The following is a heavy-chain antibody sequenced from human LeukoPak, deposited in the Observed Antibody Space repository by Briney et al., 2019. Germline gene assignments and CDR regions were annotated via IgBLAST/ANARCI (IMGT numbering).Heavy chain of an antibody. J-gene: IGHJ4*02. V-gene: IGHV1-2*02. CDR3: ARDTGSSTSCYEY. CDR2: INPNSGGT. Sequence: ASVKVSCKASGYTFTGYYMHWVRQAPGQGLEWMGWINPNSGGTNYAQKFQGRVTMTRDTSIGTAYMELSRLRSDDTAVYYCARDTGSSTSCYEYWGQGTLVTVSS. D-gene: IGHD2-2*01. CDR1: GYTFTGYY.